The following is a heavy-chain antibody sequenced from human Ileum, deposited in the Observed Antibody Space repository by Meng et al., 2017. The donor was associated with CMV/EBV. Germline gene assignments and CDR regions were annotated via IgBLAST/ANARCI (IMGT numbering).Heavy chain of an antibody. CDR3: ARGPF. V-gene: IGHV3-7*04. Sequence: GQLVEAGGGLVPPGGCLRLSCAASGLTFRNSWMSWVRQAPGNGLEWVASIKEDASVIYYVDSVKGRFTISRDNARNSLYLHMSSLRLEDTGVYYCARGPFWGQGTLVTVSS. CDR1: GLTFRNSW. CDR2: IKEDASVI. J-gene: IGHJ4*02.